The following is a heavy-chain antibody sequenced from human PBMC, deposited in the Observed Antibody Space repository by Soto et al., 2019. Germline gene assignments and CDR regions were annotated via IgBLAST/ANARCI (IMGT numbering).Heavy chain of an antibody. V-gene: IGHV1-69*13. CDR3: ARDSGAKLSSS. Sequence: SVKVSCKASGGTFSSYRINCVRQAPGQGLEWVGGIVPIYRTADYAQKFQGRVTITADESARTAYLEVRSLKSQDTAVYYCARDSGAKLSSSWGQGTLVTVSS. D-gene: IGHD6-13*01. J-gene: IGHJ4*02. CDR1: GGTFSSYR. CDR2: IVPIYRTA.